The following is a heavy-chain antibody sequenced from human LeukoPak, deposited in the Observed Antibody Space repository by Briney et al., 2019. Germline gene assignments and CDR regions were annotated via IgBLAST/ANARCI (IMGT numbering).Heavy chain of an antibody. D-gene: IGHD4-23*01. Sequence: PGGSLRLSCAASGFTVSTNYLSWVRQAPGKGLEWVANIKQDGSEKYYVDSVKGRFTISRDNAKNSLYLQMNSLRAEDTAVYYCTRVPSLRWGFDYWGQGTLVTVSS. J-gene: IGHJ4*02. CDR1: GFTVSTNY. CDR2: IKQDGSEK. V-gene: IGHV3-7*01. CDR3: TRVPSLRWGFDY.